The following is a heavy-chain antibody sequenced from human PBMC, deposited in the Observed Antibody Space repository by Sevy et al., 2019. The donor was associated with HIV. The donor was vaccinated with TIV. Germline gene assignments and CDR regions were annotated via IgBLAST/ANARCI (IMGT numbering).Heavy chain of an antibody. CDR2: ISAYNANT. CDR3: ARERIGSSWYYFDY. CDR1: GYTFTSYG. V-gene: IGHV1-18*01. D-gene: IGHD6-13*01. Sequence: ASVKVSCKASGYTFTSYGICWVRQAPGQGLEWMGWISAYNANTNYAQKLQGRVTMTTDTSTSTAYMELRSLRSDDTAVYYCARERIGSSWYYFDYWGQGTLVTVSS. J-gene: IGHJ4*02.